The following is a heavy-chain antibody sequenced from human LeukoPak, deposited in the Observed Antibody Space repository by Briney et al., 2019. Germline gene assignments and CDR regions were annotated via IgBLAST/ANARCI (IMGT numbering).Heavy chain of an antibody. V-gene: IGHV3-21*01. Sequence: TGGSLRLSCAASGFTFSSYSMNWVRQAPGKGLEWVSSISSSSSYIYYTDSVKGRFTISRDNAKNSLYLQMNSLRAEDTAVYYCARGAANSYYFDYWGQGTLVTVSS. CDR1: GFTFSSYS. D-gene: IGHD2-15*01. J-gene: IGHJ4*02. CDR2: ISSSSSYI. CDR3: ARGAANSYYFDY.